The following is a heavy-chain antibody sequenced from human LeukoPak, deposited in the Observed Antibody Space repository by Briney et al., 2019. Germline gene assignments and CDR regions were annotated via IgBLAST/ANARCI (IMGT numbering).Heavy chain of an antibody. CDR1: GDTFRRYA. CDR2: IIPIFGTA. CDR3: ARDEDGYNLGYFDY. V-gene: IGHV1-69*05. J-gene: IGHJ4*02. Sequence: SVKVSCKTSGDTFRRYAIIWVRQAPGQGLEWMGGIIPIFGTANYAQKFQGRVTMTRDMSTSTVYMELSSLRSEDTAVYYCARDEDGYNLGYFDYWGQGTLVTVSS. D-gene: IGHD5-24*01.